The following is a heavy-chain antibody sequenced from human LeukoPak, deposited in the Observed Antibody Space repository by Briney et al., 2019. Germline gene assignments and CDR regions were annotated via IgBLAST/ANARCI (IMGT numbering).Heavy chain of an antibody. D-gene: IGHD3-10*01. CDR3: ARAHYFGSGRPFDY. Sequence: GGSLRLSCAASGFTFSSYSMNWVRQAPGKGLEWVSSISSSSSYIYYADSVKGRFTISRDNAKNTLYLQMNSLRAEDTAVYYCARAHYFGSGRPFDYWGQGTLVTVSS. V-gene: IGHV3-21*01. J-gene: IGHJ4*02. CDR1: GFTFSSYS. CDR2: ISSSSSYI.